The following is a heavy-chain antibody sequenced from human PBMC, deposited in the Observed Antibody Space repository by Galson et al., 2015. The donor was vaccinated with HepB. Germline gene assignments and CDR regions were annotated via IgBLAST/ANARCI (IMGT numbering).Heavy chain of an antibody. CDR2: IKSKTDGGTT. CDR3: TTGGGNYGMDV. V-gene: IGHV3-15*01. CDR1: GFTFSNAW. Sequence: SLRLSCAASGFTFSNAWMSWVRQAPGKGLEWVGRIKSKTDGGTTDYAAPVKGRFIISRDDSKNTLYLQMNSLKTEDTAVYYCTTGGGNYGMDVWGQGTTVTVSS. D-gene: IGHD3-16*01. J-gene: IGHJ6*02.